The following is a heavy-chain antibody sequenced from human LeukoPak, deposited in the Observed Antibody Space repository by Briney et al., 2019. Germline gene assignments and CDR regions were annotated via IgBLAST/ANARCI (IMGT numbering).Heavy chain of an antibody. V-gene: IGHV4-39*07. Sequence: SETLPLTCSVSGASISSGSNYWGWIRQPPGKTLEWIGSIYSSGSTYYNPSLKSRVIIIIDTPKNHFSLKLSSVTAADTAVYYCARGYGDYGAEYYYYYMDVWGKGTTVTISS. CDR1: GASISSGSNY. CDR3: ARGYGDYGAEYYYYYMDV. CDR2: IYSSGST. J-gene: IGHJ6*03. D-gene: IGHD4-17*01.